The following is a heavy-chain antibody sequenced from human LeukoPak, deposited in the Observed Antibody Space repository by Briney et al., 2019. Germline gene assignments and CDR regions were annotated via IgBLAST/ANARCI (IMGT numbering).Heavy chain of an antibody. CDR3: TRHDYYDSSAHDY. Sequence: AGGSLRLSCAASGFTFSGSAMHWVRQASGKGLEWVGRIRSKANSYATAYAASVKGRFTISRDDSKNTAYLQMNSLKTEDTAVYYCTRHDYYDSSAHDYWGQGTLVTVSS. V-gene: IGHV3-73*01. D-gene: IGHD3-22*01. CDR2: IRSKANSYAT. J-gene: IGHJ4*02. CDR1: GFTFSGSA.